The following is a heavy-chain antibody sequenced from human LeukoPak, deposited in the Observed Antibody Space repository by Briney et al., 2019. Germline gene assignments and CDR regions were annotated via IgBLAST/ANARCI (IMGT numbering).Heavy chain of an antibody. V-gene: IGHV2-5*02. Sequence: SGPTLVKPTQTLTLTCTFSGFSLSTSGVGVGWIRQPPGKALEWLALSYWDDDKRYSPSLKTRLTITKDTSKNQVVLIMTNMDPVDIATYYCARSVPLRGYSYGYSFHYWGQGTPVTVSS. CDR1: GFSLSTSGVG. CDR2: SYWDDDK. J-gene: IGHJ4*02. D-gene: IGHD5-18*01. CDR3: ARSVPLRGYSYGYSFHY.